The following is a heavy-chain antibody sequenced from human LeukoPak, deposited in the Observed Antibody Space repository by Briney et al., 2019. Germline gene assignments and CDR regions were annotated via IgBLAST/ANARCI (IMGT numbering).Heavy chain of an antibody. J-gene: IGHJ4*02. D-gene: IGHD6-19*01. CDR1: GGPISSDSYY. CDR2: IYYSGST. CDR3: ASLAVAGLSEGY. V-gene: IGHV4-39*01. Sequence: KPSETLSLTCTVSGGPISSDSYYWAWIRQPPGKGLEWIASIYYSGSTYYNPSLKSRVTISVDTSRNQFSLKLSSVTAADTAVYYCASLAVAGLSEGYWGQGTLVIVPS.